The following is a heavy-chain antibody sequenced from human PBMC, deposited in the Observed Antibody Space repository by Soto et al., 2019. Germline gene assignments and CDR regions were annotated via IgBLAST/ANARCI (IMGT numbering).Heavy chain of an antibody. CDR3: ASGLAADGA. J-gene: IGHJ5*02. Sequence: QVQLVQSGAEVKKPGASVKVSCTASGYTFTHYAIHWVRHAPGQRLEWMGFINAGSGNTKYSQPFQGRLTFTKDTSASTSAMDLSSLRSEDTAIYYCASGLAADGAWGQGTLVTVSS. D-gene: IGHD6-13*01. CDR1: GYTFTHYA. V-gene: IGHV1-3*01. CDR2: INAGSGNT.